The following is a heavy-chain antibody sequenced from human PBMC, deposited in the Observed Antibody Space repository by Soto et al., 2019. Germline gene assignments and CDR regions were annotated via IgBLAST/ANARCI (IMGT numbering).Heavy chain of an antibody. CDR2: IKEDGSEK. V-gene: IGHV3-7*03. D-gene: IGHD3-22*01. Sequence: PGGSLRLSCAASGFTFSNYWMSWVRQAPGKGLEWVAHIKEDGSEKSYVDSVKGRFTISRDNAKNSLYLQMNSLRAEDTAVYYCARDHKPYASSALLGNWGQGTLVTVSS. CDR1: GFTFSNYW. J-gene: IGHJ4*02. CDR3: ARDHKPYASSALLGN.